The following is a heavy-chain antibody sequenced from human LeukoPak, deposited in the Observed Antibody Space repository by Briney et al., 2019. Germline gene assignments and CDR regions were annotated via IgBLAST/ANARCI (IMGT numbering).Heavy chain of an antibody. Sequence: SETLSLTCAVYGGSFSGYYWSWIRQPPGKGLEWIGEINHSGSTKYNPSLKSRVTISVDTSKNQFSLKLSSVTAADTAVYYCATSSGYYFNWFDPWGQGTLVTVSS. V-gene: IGHV4-34*01. CDR2: INHSGST. CDR1: GGSFSGYY. CDR3: ATSSGYYFNWFDP. D-gene: IGHD3-22*01. J-gene: IGHJ5*02.